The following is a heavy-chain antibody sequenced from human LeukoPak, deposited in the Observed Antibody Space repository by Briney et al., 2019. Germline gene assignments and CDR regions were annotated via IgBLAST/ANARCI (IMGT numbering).Heavy chain of an antibody. D-gene: IGHD3-22*01. Sequence: PGGSLRLSCAASGFTVSTNCMIWVRQPPGKGLEWVSVIYNTGSTYNADSVKGRFTISRHNSKNTVYLQMNNLRAEDTDMYYCARVNTTLSYKLHSWAHGTLVTVSS. J-gene: IGHJ5*01. CDR3: ARVNTTLSYKLHS. V-gene: IGHV3-53*04. CDR2: IYNTGST. CDR1: GFTVSTNC.